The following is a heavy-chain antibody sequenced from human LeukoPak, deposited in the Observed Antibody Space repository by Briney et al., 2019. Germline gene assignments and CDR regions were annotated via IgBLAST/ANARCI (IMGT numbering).Heavy chain of an antibody. V-gene: IGHV4-34*01. D-gene: IGHD3-22*01. CDR2: INHSGST. J-gene: IGHJ3*02. CDR1: GGSFSGYY. CDR3: ARVWDYYDSSCYYISDAFDI. Sequence: KPSETLSLTCAVYGGSFSGYYWSWIRQPPGKGLEWIGEINHSGSTNYNPSLKSRVTISVDTSKNQFSLKLSSVTAADTAVYYCARVWDYYDSSCYYISDAFDIWGQGTMVTVSS.